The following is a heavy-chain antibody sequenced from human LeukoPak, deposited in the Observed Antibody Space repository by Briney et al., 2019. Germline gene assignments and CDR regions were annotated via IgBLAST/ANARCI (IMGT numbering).Heavy chain of an antibody. CDR3: ARGTMTDAFDI. Sequence: SQTLYLTCTVSGGSISSGSYYWSWIRQPAGKGLEWIGRIYTSGSTNYNPSLKSRVTISVDTSKNQFSLKLSSVTAADTAVYYCARGTMTDAFDIWGQGTMVTVSS. CDR1: GGSISSGSYY. J-gene: IGHJ3*02. CDR2: IYTSGST. V-gene: IGHV4-61*02. D-gene: IGHD3-22*01.